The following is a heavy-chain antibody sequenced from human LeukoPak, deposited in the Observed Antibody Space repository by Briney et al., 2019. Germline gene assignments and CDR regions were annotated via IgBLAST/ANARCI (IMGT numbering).Heavy chain of an antibody. J-gene: IGHJ4*02. CDR3: ARRAGAYSHPYDY. V-gene: IGHV3-53*01. D-gene: IGHD4/OR15-4a*01. CDR2: IYSGST. Sequence: GGSLRLSCTVSGFTVTSNSMSWVRQAPGKGLEWVSFIYSGSTHYSDSVKGRFTISRDDSKNTLYLQMNSLRAEDTAVYYCARRAGAYSHPYDYWGQGTLVTVSS. CDR1: GFTVTSNS.